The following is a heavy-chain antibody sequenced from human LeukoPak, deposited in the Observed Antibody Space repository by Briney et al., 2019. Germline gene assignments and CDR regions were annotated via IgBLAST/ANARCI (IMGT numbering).Heavy chain of an antibody. J-gene: IGHJ4*02. Sequence: GGSLRLSCAASGFTFSSYAMSWVRQAPGKGLEWVSVIYSGGSTYYADSVKGRFTISRDNSKNTLYLQMSSLRAEDTAVYYCARGSKWEHLDYWGQGTLVTVSS. CDR2: IYSGGST. CDR1: GFTFSSYA. CDR3: ARGSKWEHLDY. D-gene: IGHD1-26*01. V-gene: IGHV3-53*01.